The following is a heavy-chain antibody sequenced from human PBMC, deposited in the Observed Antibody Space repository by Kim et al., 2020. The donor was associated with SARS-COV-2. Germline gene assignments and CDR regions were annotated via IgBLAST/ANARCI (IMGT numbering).Heavy chain of an antibody. D-gene: IGHD2-21*02. CDR3: ARDWGHSYCGGDCVFFDY. Sequence: ASVKVSCKASGYTFTNYGVSWVRQAPGQGLEWMGWISPYNGNTNYAQRLQGRVTVTTDTSTSTAYMELRNLRSDDTAMYYCARDWGHSYCGGDCVFFDYWGQGTPVTVSS. J-gene: IGHJ4*02. V-gene: IGHV1-18*04. CDR2: ISPYNGNT. CDR1: GYTFTNYG.